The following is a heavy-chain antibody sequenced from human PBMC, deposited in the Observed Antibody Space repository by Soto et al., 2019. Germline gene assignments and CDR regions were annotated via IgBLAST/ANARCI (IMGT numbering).Heavy chain of an antibody. CDR3: ARSLASYGDLDP. CDR2: IWSDGTNK. CDR1: GFTFSSYG. V-gene: IGHV3-33*01. D-gene: IGHD5-18*01. J-gene: IGHJ5*02. Sequence: QEQLVESGGGVVQPGKSLRLSCRASGFTFSSYGMYWFRQNPGKGLEWVAVIWSDGTNKDIADSVKGRFIISRDNPKSTLYLEMNTLGVEDTGVYYCARSLASYGDLDPWGRGTLVTVSS.